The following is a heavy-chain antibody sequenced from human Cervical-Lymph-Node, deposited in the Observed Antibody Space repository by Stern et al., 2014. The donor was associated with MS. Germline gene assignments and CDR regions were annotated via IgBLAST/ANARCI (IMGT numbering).Heavy chain of an antibody. CDR2: RVGGSAT. CDR3: ARVPPGYGSNSFFDD. J-gene: IGHJ4*02. V-gene: IGHV3-53*01. D-gene: IGHD4-23*01. CDR1: GFTFSSTY. Sequence: EVQLVESGGGLIQPGGSLRLSCAPSGFTFSSTYMSWVRQAPGRGLEWVSIRVGGSATAYAVSVKGRFTISRDNSRNTLYLQMNSLRAEDTAFYYCARVPPGYGSNSFFDDWGQGNLVTVSS.